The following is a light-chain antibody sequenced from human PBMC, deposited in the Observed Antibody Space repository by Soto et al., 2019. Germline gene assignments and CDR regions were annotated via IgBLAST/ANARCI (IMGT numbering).Light chain of an antibody. CDR3: QRYGG. CDR1: QSVSSSH. V-gene: IGKV3-20*01. Sequence: EIVLTQSPGTLSLSPGERATLSCRASQSVSSSHLAWYQQKPGQAPRLLIYSASSRATGIPDRFSGSGSGTDFTLTISRSEPEAFAVYYCQRYGGFGQGTKVDIK. J-gene: IGKJ1*01. CDR2: SAS.